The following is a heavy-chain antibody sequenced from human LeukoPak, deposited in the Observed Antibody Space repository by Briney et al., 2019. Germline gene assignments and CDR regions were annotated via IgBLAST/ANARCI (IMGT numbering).Heavy chain of an antibody. CDR2: ISSSGKA. J-gene: IGHJ4*02. V-gene: IGHV4-39*01. D-gene: IGHD1-26*01. CDR3: ARFKGGTGFDY. Sequence: SETLSLTFAVSGGSITTTDFDWAWIRQPPGQGFEWIATISSSGKAYYYPSLMSRVTISVDTSKNQFSLDVTSVTAADTGLFYCARFKGGTGFDYWGRGILVIVS. CDR1: GGSITTTDFD.